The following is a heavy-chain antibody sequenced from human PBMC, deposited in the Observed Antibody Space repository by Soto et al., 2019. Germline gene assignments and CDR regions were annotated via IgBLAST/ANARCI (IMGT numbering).Heavy chain of an antibody. Sequence: GGSLRLSCAASGFTFSSYGMHWVRQAPGKGLEWVAVISYDGSNKYYADSVKGRFTISRDNSKNTLYLQMNSLRAEDTAVYYCAKTPAGSAVGVDPNYYFDYWGQGTLVTVSS. J-gene: IGHJ4*02. D-gene: IGHD3-3*01. V-gene: IGHV3-30*18. CDR1: GFTFSSYG. CDR3: AKTPAGSAVGVDPNYYFDY. CDR2: ISYDGSNK.